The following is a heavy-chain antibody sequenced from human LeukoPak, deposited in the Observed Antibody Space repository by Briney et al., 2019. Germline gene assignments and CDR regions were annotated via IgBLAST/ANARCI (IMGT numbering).Heavy chain of an antibody. D-gene: IGHD5-12*01. CDR3: ARVFGAGYDFRGAFDI. Sequence: SGTLSLTCTVSGGSISSYYWSWIRQSPGKGLEWIGYIYYTGSTNYNPSLKSRVTISVDTSKNQFSLKLSSVTAADTAVFYCARVFGAGYDFRGAFDIWGQGTMVTVSS. V-gene: IGHV4-59*01. J-gene: IGHJ3*02. CDR2: IYYTGST. CDR1: GGSISSYY.